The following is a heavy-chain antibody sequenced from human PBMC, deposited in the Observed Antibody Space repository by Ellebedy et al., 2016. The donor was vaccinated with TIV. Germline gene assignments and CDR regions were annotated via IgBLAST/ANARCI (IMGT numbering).Heavy chain of an antibody. CDR2: ISSGGIT. CDR3: VKGSGTMDV. J-gene: IGHJ6*02. V-gene: IGHV3-23*01. D-gene: IGHD1-1*01. CDR1: AFPFSASG. Sequence: PGGSLRLSCAASAFPFSASGMTWARQAPGKGLEWVSGISSGGITHYADSVGGRFTISRDNSKNTLYLEMNSLRAEETATYHRVKGSGTMDVWGQGTTVTVSS.